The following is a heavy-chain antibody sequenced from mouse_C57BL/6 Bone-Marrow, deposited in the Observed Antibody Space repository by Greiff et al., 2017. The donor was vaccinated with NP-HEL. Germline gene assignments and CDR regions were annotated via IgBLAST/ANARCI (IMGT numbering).Heavy chain of an antibody. CDR2: ISYSGST. Sequence: ESGPGLAKPSQTLSLPCSVTGYSITSDYWNWIRKFPGNKLEYMGYISYSGSTYYNPSLKSRISITRDTSKNQYYLQLNSVTTEDTATYYCARADYYGTKSYWYFDVWGTGTTVTVSS. V-gene: IGHV3-8*01. D-gene: IGHD1-1*01. J-gene: IGHJ1*03. CDR3: ARADYYGTKSYWYFDV. CDR1: GYSITSDY.